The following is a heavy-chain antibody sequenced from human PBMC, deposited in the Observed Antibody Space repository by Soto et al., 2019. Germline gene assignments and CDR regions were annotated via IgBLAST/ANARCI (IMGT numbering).Heavy chain of an antibody. CDR2: IYYSGST. CDR3: ARLAILHNWFDP. J-gene: IGHJ5*02. Sequence: SETLSLTCTVSGGSISSSSYYWGWIRQPPGKGLEWIGSIYYSGSTYYNPSLKSRVTISVDTSKNQFSLKLSSVTAADTAVYYCARLAILHNWFDPWGRGTLVTVSS. D-gene: IGHD3-3*01. V-gene: IGHV4-39*01. CDR1: GGSISSSSYY.